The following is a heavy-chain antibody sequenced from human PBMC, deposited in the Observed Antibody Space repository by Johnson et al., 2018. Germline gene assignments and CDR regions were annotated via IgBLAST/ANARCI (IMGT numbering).Heavy chain of an antibody. D-gene: IGHD4-17*01. J-gene: IGHJ6*02. CDR3: ARGRISGDYGYYYGMDV. CDR1: GGSFSGDY. V-gene: IGHV4-34*01. Sequence: QVQLQQWGAGLLKPSETLSLTCAVYGGSFSGDYWSWIRQPPGKGLEWIGEINHSGSTNYNPSLKSRVTISVDTAKNQFSLKMSSVTAADTAVYYCARGRISGDYGYYYGMDVWGQGTTVTVSS. CDR2: INHSGST.